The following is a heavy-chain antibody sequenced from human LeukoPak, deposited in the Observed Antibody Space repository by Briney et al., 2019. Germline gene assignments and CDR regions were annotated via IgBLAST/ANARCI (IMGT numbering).Heavy chain of an antibody. J-gene: IGHJ4*02. CDR3: ARDQAVRYYDSSGLFDY. Sequence: GGSLRLSCAASGFTFSSYWMSWVRQAPGKGLEWVANIKQDGSEKYYVDSVKGRFTISRDNAKNSLYLQMNSLRAEDTAVYYCARDQAVRYYDSSGLFDYWGQGTLVTASS. D-gene: IGHD3-22*01. CDR2: IKQDGSEK. CDR1: GFTFSSYW. V-gene: IGHV3-7*01.